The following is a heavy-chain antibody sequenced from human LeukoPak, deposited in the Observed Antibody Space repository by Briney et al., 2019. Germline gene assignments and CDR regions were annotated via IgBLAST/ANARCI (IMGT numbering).Heavy chain of an antibody. V-gene: IGHV1-69*13. CDR2: TIPIFGTA. Sequence: SVKLSCKASGGTFSSYAISWVRQAPGQGLEWMGGTIPIFGTANYAQKSQGRVTITADESTSTAYMELSSLRSEDTAVYYCARVAQMPRLFDYWGQGTLVTVSS. D-gene: IGHD2-2*01. CDR1: GGTFSSYA. CDR3: ARVAQMPRLFDY. J-gene: IGHJ4*02.